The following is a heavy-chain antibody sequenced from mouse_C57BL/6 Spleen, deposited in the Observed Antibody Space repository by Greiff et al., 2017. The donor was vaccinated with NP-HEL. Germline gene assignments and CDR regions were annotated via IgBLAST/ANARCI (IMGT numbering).Heavy chain of an antibody. CDR1: GYTFTSYW. CDR2: INPSNGGT. V-gene: IGHV1-53*01. Sequence: QVQLQQSGTELVKPGASVKLSCKASGYTFTSYWMHWVKQRPGQGLEWIGNINPSNGGTNYNEKFKSKATLTVDKSSSTAYMQLSSLTSEDSAVYYCARSYYGSSLPNAMDYWGQGTSVTVSS. CDR3: ARSYYGSSLPNAMDY. J-gene: IGHJ4*01. D-gene: IGHD1-1*01.